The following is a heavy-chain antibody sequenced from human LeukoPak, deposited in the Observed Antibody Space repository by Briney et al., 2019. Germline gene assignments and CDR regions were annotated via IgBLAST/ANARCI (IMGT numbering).Heavy chain of an antibody. J-gene: IGHJ4*02. Sequence: ASVKVSCKASGGTFSSYAISWVRQAPGQGLEWMGRIIPILGIANYAQKFQGRVTMTEDTSTDTAYMELSSLRSEDTAVYYCATEFRSGYSYYFDYWGQGTLVTVSS. CDR2: IIPILGIA. CDR1: GGTFSSYA. CDR3: ATEFRSGYSYYFDY. V-gene: IGHV1-69*04. D-gene: IGHD3-22*01.